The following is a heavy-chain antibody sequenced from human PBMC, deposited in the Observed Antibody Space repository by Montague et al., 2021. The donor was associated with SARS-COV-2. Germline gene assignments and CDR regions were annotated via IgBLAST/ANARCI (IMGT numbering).Heavy chain of an antibody. CDR1: GGSISSSSYY. CDR3: ARDTRIAMLVVVTRYGLDV. D-gene: IGHD3-22*01. CDR2: IYYTGST. V-gene: IGHV4-39*07. Sequence: SETLSLTCTVSGGSISSSSYYWGWIRQPPGKGLEWIGSIYYTGSTYYNPSLKSRVTISVGTSKNQFSLKLSSVTAADMAVYYCARDTRIAMLVVVTRYGLDVWGQGTTVTVSS. J-gene: IGHJ6*02.